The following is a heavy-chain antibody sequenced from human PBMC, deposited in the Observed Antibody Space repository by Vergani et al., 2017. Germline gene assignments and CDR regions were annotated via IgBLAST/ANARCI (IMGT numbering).Heavy chain of an antibody. J-gene: IGHJ4*02. Sequence: EVELVQSGPEMRKPGESLKISCKGSEYSFGYYLIGWVRQMPGKGLEWMGIIYPADSDTRYSPSFQGQVTISADKSISTAFLQWDSLNASDTALYYCARHTTYTDSWGQGTLVTVSS. CDR3: ARHTTYTDS. CDR2: IYPADSDT. D-gene: IGHD1-1*01. CDR1: EYSFGYYL. V-gene: IGHV5-51*01.